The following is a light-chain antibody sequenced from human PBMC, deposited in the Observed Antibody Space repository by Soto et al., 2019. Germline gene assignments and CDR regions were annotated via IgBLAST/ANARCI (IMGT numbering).Light chain of an antibody. CDR2: GAF. J-gene: IGKJ4*01. V-gene: IGKV1-5*03. CDR3: QHYDGYSALT. CDR1: QSISSW. Sequence: DIQMTQSPSTLSASVGDRVIITCRASQSISSWLAWYQQKPGKAPKLLIYGAFSLDSGVPSRFSGSGSGPEFTLTISSLQPDDFATYYCQHYDGYSALTFGGGTKVEIK.